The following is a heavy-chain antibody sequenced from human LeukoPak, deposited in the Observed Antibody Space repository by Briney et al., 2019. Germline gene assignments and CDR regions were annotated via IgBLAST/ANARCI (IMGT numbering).Heavy chain of an antibody. D-gene: IGHD2-15*01. J-gene: IGHJ4*02. V-gene: IGHV4-34*01. CDR3: ASRPMVAADYYFDF. CDR1: GGSLSGNY. CDR2: VNHSRST. Sequence: SETLSLTCAVLGGSLSGNYWNGIRQPQGKRLEWIGEVNHSRSTDYNPPLRSRVTISADMSKNQFSLKLSSVPAADTAVYYCASRPMVAADYYFDFWGQGTLATLSS.